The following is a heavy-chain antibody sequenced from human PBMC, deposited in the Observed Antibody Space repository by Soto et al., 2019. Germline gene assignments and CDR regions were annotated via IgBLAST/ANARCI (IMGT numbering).Heavy chain of an antibody. D-gene: IGHD3-22*01. CDR3: ASSPESDSSGYYINDY. CDR2: TIPIFGTA. CDR1: GGTFSSYA. Sequence: QVQLVQSGAEVKKPGSSVKVSCKASGGTFSSYAISWVRQAPGQGLEWMGGTIPIFGTANYAQRFQGRVTITADESTSTAYMELSSLRSEDTAVYYCASSPESDSSGYYINDYWGQGTLVTVSS. V-gene: IGHV1-69*01. J-gene: IGHJ4*02.